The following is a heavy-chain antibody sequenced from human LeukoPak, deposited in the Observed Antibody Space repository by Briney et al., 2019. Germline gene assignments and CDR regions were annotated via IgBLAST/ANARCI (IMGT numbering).Heavy chain of an antibody. Sequence: SQTLSLTCTVSGGSISSGGYYWSWIRQHPGKGLEWIGYIYCSGSTYYNPSLKSRVTISVDTSKNQFSLKLSSVTAADTAVYYCARAYRIQLWFPDWGQGTLVTVSS. CDR2: IYCSGST. CDR3: ARAYRIQLWFPD. J-gene: IGHJ4*02. V-gene: IGHV4-31*03. D-gene: IGHD5-18*01. CDR1: GGSISSGGYY.